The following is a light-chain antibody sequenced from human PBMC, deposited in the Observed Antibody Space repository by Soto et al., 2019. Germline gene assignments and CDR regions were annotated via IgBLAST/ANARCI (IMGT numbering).Light chain of an antibody. V-gene: IGLV2-11*01. Sequence: QSALTQPRSVSGSPGQSVTLSCTGTSSDVGGYHYVSWYQHHPGKAPKIIIYDVNKRPSGVPDRFSGSKSGNTASRTISGLQTEDEADYYCCSYAGSYTLVFGGGTKLTVL. CDR1: SSDVGGYHY. J-gene: IGLJ2*01. CDR2: DVN. CDR3: CSYAGSYTLV.